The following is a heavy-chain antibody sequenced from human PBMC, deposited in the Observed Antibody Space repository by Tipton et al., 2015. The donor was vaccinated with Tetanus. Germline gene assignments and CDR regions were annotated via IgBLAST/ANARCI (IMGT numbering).Heavy chain of an antibody. Sequence: TLSLTCAVYGGSFSDYYWSWIRQPPGKGLEWIGEINHSGSTNYNPSLKSRVTISVDTSKNQFSLKLSSVTAADMAVYYCARGRSYRGNQLWGPWGQGTLVTVSS. V-gene: IGHV4-34*01. CDR1: GGSFSDYY. D-gene: IGHD5-18*01. CDR3: ARGRSYRGNQLWGP. CDR2: INHSGST. J-gene: IGHJ5*02.